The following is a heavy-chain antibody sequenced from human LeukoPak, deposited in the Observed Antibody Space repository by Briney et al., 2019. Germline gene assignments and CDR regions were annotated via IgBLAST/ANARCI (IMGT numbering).Heavy chain of an antibody. J-gene: IGHJ3*02. CDR2: IYTSGST. D-gene: IGHD3-22*01. CDR3: ARAEYYYDSSGYYYQEAFDI. V-gene: IGHV4-61*02. Sequence: SETLSLTCTVSGGSISSGSYYWSWIRQPAGKGLEWIGRIYTSGSTNYNPSLNTRVTISVDTSKIQFSLKLCSVTAADTAVYYCARAEYYYDSSGYYYQEAFDIWGQGTMVTVSS. CDR1: GGSISSGSYY.